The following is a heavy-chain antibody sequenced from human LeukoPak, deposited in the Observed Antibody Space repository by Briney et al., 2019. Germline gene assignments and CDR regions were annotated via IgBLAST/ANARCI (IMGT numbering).Heavy chain of an antibody. J-gene: IGHJ3*02. D-gene: IGHD1-1*01. Sequence: GGSLRLSCAASGFTFSSYSMNWVRQAPGKGLEWVSYISSSSSTIYYADSVKGRFTISRDNAKNSLYLQMNSLRAEDTAVYYCARERDTTGTTLGRDAFDIWGQGTMVTVSS. V-gene: IGHV3-48*04. CDR3: ARERDTTGTTLGRDAFDI. CDR1: GFTFSSYS. CDR2: ISSSSSTI.